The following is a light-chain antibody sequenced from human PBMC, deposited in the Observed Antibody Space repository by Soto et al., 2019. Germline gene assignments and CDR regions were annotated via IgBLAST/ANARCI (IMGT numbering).Light chain of an antibody. CDR3: SSYTSSPTLV. J-gene: IGLJ1*01. Sequence: QSALTQPASVSGSPGQSITISCTGTSSDVGGYNYVSWYQQHPGRAPKLMIFEVSDRPSGVSNRFSGSKSGNTASLTISGLRAADEADYYCSSYTSSPTLVFGTGTKLTVL. CDR1: SSDVGGYNY. V-gene: IGLV2-14*01. CDR2: EVS.